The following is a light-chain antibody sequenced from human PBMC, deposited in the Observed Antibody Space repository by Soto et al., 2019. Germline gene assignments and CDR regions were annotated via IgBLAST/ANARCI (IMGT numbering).Light chain of an antibody. Sequence: EIVLTQSPGTLPLSPGERATLSCRASQSVSNNYLAWYQQKPGQAPRLLIAHATRRATGIPDRFSGSGSGTDFTLTISRLEPEDFAVYYCQQCARSPLTFGQGTKVEMK. CDR1: QSVSNNY. V-gene: IGKV3-20*01. CDR2: HAT. CDR3: QQCARSPLT. J-gene: IGKJ1*01.